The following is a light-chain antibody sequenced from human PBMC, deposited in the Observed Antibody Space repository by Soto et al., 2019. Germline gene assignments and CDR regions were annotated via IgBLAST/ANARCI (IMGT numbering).Light chain of an antibody. CDR1: QSVSSY. V-gene: IGKV3-11*01. CDR2: DAS. CDR3: QQRSNWPRT. J-gene: IGKJ1*01. Sequence: EIVLTQSPANLSLSPGERATLSYRASQSVSSYLAWYQQKPGQAPKLLIYDASNRATGIPARFSGSGSGTDFTLTISSLEPEELAVYYCQQRSNWPRTFGQGTKVDIK.